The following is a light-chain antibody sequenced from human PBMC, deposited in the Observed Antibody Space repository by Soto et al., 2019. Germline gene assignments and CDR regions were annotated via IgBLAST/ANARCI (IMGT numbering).Light chain of an antibody. CDR2: GAS. J-gene: IGKJ5*01. V-gene: IGKV3-15*01. Sequence: EIVMTQSPATLSVSPGERATLSCRASQSVSSNLGWYQQKPGQAPRLLIYGASTRATGISARFSGSGSGTEFTLTISSLQSEDSAVYYCQQYNNWPPFTFGQGTQLEIK. CDR1: QSVSSN. CDR3: QQYNNWPPFT.